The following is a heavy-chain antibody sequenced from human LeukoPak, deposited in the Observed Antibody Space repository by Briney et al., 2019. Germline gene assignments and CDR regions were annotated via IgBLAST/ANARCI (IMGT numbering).Heavy chain of an antibody. V-gene: IGHV3-48*03. J-gene: IGHJ4*02. Sequence: GGSLRLSCAASGFTFSSYEMNWVRQAPGKGLEWVSYISSSGSTIYYADSVKGRFTISRDNSKNTLYLQMNSLRAEDTAVYYCAKVLPPGYSYGQSLDYWGQGTLVTVSS. CDR1: GFTFSSYE. CDR2: ISSSGSTI. D-gene: IGHD5-18*01. CDR3: AKVLPPGYSYGQSLDY.